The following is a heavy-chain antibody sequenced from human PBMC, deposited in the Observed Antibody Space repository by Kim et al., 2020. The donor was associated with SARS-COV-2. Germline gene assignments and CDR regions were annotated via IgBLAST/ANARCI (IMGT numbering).Heavy chain of an antibody. CDR2: ISGSGGST. Sequence: GGSLRLSCAASGFTFSSYAMSWVRQAPGKGLEWVSSISGSGGSTYYADSVKGRFTISRDNSKNTLYLQMNSLRAEDTAVYYCAKLRYYGSGSYEASWFDPWGQGTLVTVSS. V-gene: IGHV3-23*01. J-gene: IGHJ5*02. D-gene: IGHD3-10*01. CDR1: GFTFSSYA. CDR3: AKLRYYGSGSYEASWFDP.